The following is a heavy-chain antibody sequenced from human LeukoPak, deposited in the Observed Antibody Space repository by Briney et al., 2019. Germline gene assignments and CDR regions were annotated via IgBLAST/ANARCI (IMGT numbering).Heavy chain of an antibody. J-gene: IGHJ4*02. D-gene: IGHD6-13*01. V-gene: IGHV3-11*01. CDR1: GFTFSDYY. CDR3: ARRPYSSSWKSEGDY. Sequence: GGSLRLSCAASGFTFSDYYMSWIRQAPGKGLEWVSYISSSGSTIYYADSVKGRFTISRDNAKNSLYLQMNSLRAEDTAVYYCARRPYSSSWKSEGDYWGQGTLVTVSS. CDR2: ISSSGSTI.